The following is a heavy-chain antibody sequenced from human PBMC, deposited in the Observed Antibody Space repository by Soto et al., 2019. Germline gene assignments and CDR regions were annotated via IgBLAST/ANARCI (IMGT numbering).Heavy chain of an antibody. Sequence: QVQLVQSGAEVKKPGSSVKVSCKASGGTFSSYAISWVRQAPGQGLEWMGGIIPIFGTANYAQKFQGRVTITADESTSTAYMELSSLRSEDTAVYYCVRDQGGYLSSYYYYGMDVWGQGTTVTVSS. V-gene: IGHV1-69*12. CDR1: GGTFSSYA. J-gene: IGHJ6*02. CDR2: IIPIFGTA. D-gene: IGHD5-12*01. CDR3: VRDQGGYLSSYYYYGMDV.